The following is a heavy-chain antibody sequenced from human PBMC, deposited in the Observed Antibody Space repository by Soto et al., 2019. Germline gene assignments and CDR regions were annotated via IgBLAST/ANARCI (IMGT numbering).Heavy chain of an antibody. CDR3: ARDNDRLQLGRNYYYILDV. CDR2: IIPLFRTP. CDR1: GGTFSRSA. V-gene: IGHV1-69*12. D-gene: IGHD4-4*01. Sequence: QVQLVQSGAEMKEPGSSVKVSCKTSGGTFSRSAISWLRQAPGQGLEWMGGIIPLFRTPDYAQKFQGRVTIAADESTSTAYMELSSLRSEHTAVYYCARDNDRLQLGRNYYYILDVWGQGTTITVSS. J-gene: IGHJ6*02.